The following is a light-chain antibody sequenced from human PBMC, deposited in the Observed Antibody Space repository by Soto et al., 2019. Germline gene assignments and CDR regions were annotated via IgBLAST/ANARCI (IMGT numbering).Light chain of an antibody. V-gene: IGKV3-15*01. J-gene: IGKJ1*01. CDR3: QQYNNWWT. Sequence: EVLMTQSPATLSLSPGERATLSCWASETVATNLAWYQQKPGQAPRLLIYGASTRATGIPARFSGSGSGTEFTLTISSLQSEDFAVYYCQQYNNWWTFGQGTKVDI. CDR2: GAS. CDR1: ETVATN.